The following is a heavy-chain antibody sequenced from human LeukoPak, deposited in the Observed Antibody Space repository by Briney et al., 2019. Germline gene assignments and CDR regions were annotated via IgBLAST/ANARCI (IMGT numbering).Heavy chain of an antibody. CDR3: ARNKEDILTGNQGYYYYGMAV. CDR2: IIPIFGTA. CDR1: GGTFSSYA. J-gene: IGHJ6*04. V-gene: IGHV1-69*01. D-gene: IGHD3-9*01. Sequence: SVKVSCKASGGTFSSYAISWVRQAPGQGLEWMGGIIPIFGTANYAQKFQGRVTITADESTSTASMGLSSLRSEDTAVYYCARNKEDILTGNQGYYYYGMAVWGKGTTVTVSS.